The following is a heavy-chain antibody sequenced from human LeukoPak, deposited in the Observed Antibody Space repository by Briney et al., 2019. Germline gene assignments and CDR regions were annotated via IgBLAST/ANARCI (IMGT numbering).Heavy chain of an antibody. V-gene: IGHV4-38-2*02. CDR1: GYSISSGYY. J-gene: IGHJ4*02. D-gene: IGHD3-9*01. Sequence: SETLSLTCTVSGYSISSGYYWGWIRQPPGKGLEWIGSIYNSGSTYYNPSLKSRVTISVDTSKNQFSLKLSSVTAADTAVYYCARALSIYDILTGYHIPYFDYWGQGTLVTVSS. CDR3: ARALSIYDILTGYHIPYFDY. CDR2: IYNSGST.